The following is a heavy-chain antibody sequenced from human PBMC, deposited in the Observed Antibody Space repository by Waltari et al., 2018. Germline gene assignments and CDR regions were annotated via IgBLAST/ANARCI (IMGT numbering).Heavy chain of an antibody. D-gene: IGHD5-18*01. J-gene: IGHJ4*02. CDR3: ARGRRGYSYGPFGY. Sequence: QVQLQQWGAGLLKPSETLSLTCAVYGGSFSGYYCSWIRQPPGKGLEWIGEINHSGSTNYNPSLKSRVTISVDTSKNQFSLKLSSVTAADTAVYYCARGRRGYSYGPFGYWGQGTLVTVSS. CDR2: INHSGST. V-gene: IGHV4-34*01. CDR1: GGSFSGYY.